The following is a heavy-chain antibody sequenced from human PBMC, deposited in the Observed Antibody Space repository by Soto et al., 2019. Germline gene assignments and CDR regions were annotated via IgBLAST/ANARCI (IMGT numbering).Heavy chain of an antibody. D-gene: IGHD1-7*01. J-gene: IGHJ6*03. Sequence: TVGSLRLSCAASGFTFSSYGMHWVRQAPGKGLGWVAVIWYDGSNKYYADSVKGRFTISRDNSKNTLYLQMNSLRAEDTAVYYCARVRACCNWNYVSGYYYYMDVWGKGTTVTVSS. CDR2: IWYDGSNK. CDR3: ARVRACCNWNYVSGYYYYMDV. CDR1: GFTFSSYG. V-gene: IGHV3-33*01.